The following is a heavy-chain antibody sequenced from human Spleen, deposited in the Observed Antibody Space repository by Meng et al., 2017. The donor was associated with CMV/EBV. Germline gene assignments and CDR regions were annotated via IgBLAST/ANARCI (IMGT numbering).Heavy chain of an antibody. CDR3: ARDRLYYGSGTYYIYGGLGDS. V-gene: IGHV3-21*01. Sequence: SYSLNWVRQAPGKGLEWVSSISSSGSYIYYADSMKGRFTISRDNAKNSLYLQMTSLRAEDTAVYYCARDRLYYGSGTYYIYGGLGDSWGQGTLVTVSS. J-gene: IGHJ4*02. CDR1: SYS. CDR2: ISSSGSYI. D-gene: IGHD3-10*01.